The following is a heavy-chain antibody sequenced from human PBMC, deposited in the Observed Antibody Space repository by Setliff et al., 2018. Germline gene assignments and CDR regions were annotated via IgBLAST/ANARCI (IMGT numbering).Heavy chain of an antibody. CDR3: AKSSGSSSATNLEY. D-gene: IGHD3-10*01. Sequence: ETLSLTCTVSGGSISSHFWSWIRQSPGKGLEWVARIDKDGSSTVYADSVKGRFTISRDNSKNTLYLQMNSLRVEDTALYYCAKSSGSSSATNLEYLGPGTLVTVSS. J-gene: IGHJ4*02. V-gene: IGHV3-23*03. CDR1: GGSISSHF. CDR2: IDKDGSST.